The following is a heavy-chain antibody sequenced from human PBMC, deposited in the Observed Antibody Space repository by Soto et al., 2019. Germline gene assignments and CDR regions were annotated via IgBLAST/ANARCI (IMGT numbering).Heavy chain of an antibody. CDR3: ARAAGTMYYYYGMDV. CDR2: IYHSGST. CDR1: GGSIRSNNS. J-gene: IGHJ6*02. Sequence: PSETRSLTCAVTGGSIRSNNSWIGVGQPPGKGLVWIGEIYHSGSTNYNPSLKSRVTISVDKSKNQFSLNLSSVTAADTAVYYCARAAGTMYYYYGMDVWGQGTTVTVSS. D-gene: IGHD6-19*01. V-gene: IGHV4-4*02.